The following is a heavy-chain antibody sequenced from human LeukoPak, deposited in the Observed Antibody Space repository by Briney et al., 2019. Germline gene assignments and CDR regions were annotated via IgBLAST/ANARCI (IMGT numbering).Heavy chain of an antibody. CDR1: GGTFSSHA. CDR3: ARSFVYGDYYFDY. J-gene: IGHJ4*02. D-gene: IGHD4-17*01. V-gene: IGHV1-69*05. CDR2: IIPIFGTA. Sequence: SVKVSCKASGGTFSSHAISWVRQAPGQGLEWVGGIIPIFGTAKYAQKFQGRVTITTDESTSTAYMELSSLTSEDTAVYYCARSFVYGDYYFDYWGQGTLVTVSS.